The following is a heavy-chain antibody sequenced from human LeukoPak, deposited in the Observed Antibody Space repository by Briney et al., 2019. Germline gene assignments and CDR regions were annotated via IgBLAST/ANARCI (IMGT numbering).Heavy chain of an antibody. V-gene: IGHV1-8*03. Sequence: ASVKVSCKASGYTFTSYDINWVRQATGQGLEWTGWMNPNSGNTGYAQKFQGRVTITRNTSISTAYMELSSLRSEDTAVYYCASGRTDIVVVPATLRNYYFDYWGQGTLVTVSS. CDR2: MNPNSGNT. CDR3: ASGRTDIVVVPATLRNYYFDY. CDR1: GYTFTSYD. J-gene: IGHJ4*02. D-gene: IGHD2-2*01.